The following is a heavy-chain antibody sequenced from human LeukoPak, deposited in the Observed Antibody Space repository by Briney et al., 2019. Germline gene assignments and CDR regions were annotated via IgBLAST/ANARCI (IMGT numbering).Heavy chain of an antibody. CDR2: IWNDGSNK. CDR1: GFTFSSYG. CDR3: ARPFSNYGWFDP. D-gene: IGHD4-11*01. J-gene: IGHJ5*02. Sequence: GRSLRLSCTASGFTFSSYGMHWVRQAPGKGLEWVAVIWNDGSNKYYADSVKGRFTISKDNSENTVYLQMNSLRAEDTAVYYCARPFSNYGWFDPWGQGTLVTVSS. V-gene: IGHV3-33*03.